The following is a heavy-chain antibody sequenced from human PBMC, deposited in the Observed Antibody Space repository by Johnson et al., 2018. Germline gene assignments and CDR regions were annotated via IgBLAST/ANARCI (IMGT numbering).Heavy chain of an antibody. J-gene: IGHJ3*02. CDR3: AKDNVSSGWPDDAFDI. CDR1: GFTFSSYS. D-gene: IGHD6-19*01. Sequence: VQLVQSGGGLVKPGGSLRLSCAASGFTFSSYSMNWVRQAPGKGLAWVSSISSSSSYIYYADSVKGRFTIARDNAKNSLYLQMNSRRAEDTAVYYCAKDNVSSGWPDDAFDIWGQGTMVTVSS. CDR2: ISSSSSYI. V-gene: IGHV3-21*01.